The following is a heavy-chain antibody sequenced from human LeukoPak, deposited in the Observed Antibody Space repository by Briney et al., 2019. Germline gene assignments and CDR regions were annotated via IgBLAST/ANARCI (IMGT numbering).Heavy chain of an antibody. V-gene: IGHV1-18*01. CDR1: GYTFSSYG. CDR3: ARDLLEELRDSAWFDP. J-gene: IGHJ5*02. CDR2: ISAYNGNT. Sequence: ASVKVSCKASGYTFSSYGICWVRQAPGQGLEWMGWISAYNGNTNYAQKFQGRVTLTTDTSTSTAYMELKSLRSDDTAVYYCARDLLEELRDSAWFDPWGQGTLVTVSS. D-gene: IGHD3-10*01.